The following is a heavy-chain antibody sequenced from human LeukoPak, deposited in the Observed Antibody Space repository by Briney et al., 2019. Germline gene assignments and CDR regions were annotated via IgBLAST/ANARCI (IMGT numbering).Heavy chain of an antibody. Sequence: PSETLSLTCTVSGGSISSYYWSWIRQPPGKGLEWIGYIYTSGSTNYNPSLKSRVTISVDTSKNQFSLKLSSVTAADTAVYYCASLGITGTNWFDPWGQGTLLTVSS. CDR3: ASLGITGTNWFDP. J-gene: IGHJ5*02. CDR1: GGSISSYY. D-gene: IGHD1-20*01. CDR2: IYTSGST. V-gene: IGHV4-4*09.